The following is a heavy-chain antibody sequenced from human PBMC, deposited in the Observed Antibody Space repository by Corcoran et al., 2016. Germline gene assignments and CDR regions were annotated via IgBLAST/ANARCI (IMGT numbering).Heavy chain of an antibody. CDR3: ARLYDTTGYYYAPLAY. CDR1: GYRFTTYW. CDR2: IYPGDSET. Sequence: EVQLVQSGAEVKKPGESLKISCKGSGYRFTTYWIGWVRQMPGKGLAWMGIIYPGDSETRYSPSFQGQVSISADNSITTVYLQWSTLKASDSAMYYCARLYDTTGYYYAPLAYWGQGTLVTVSS. V-gene: IGHV5-51*01. J-gene: IGHJ4*02. D-gene: IGHD3-22*01.